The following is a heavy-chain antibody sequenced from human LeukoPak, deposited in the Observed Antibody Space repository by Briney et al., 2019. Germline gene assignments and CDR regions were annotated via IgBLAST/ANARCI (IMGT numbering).Heavy chain of an antibody. CDR1: GGSISSSNW. J-gene: IGHJ5*02. CDR2: IYHSGST. CDR3: ARDGTVAPNWFDP. D-gene: IGHD4-11*01. Sequence: PSGTLSLTCAVSGGSISSSNWWSWVRQPPGRGLEWIGEIYHSGSTNYNPSLKSRVTISVDESKNQFSLKLSSVTAADMAVYYCARDGTVAPNWFDPWGQGTLVTVSS. V-gene: IGHV4-4*02.